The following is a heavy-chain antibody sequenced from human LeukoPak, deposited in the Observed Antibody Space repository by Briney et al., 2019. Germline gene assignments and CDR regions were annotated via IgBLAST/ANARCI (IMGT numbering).Heavy chain of an antibody. V-gene: IGHV3-48*03. J-gene: IGHJ4*02. CDR3: AKFALRYCSGGSCHPFDY. CDR2: ISISGSTI. D-gene: IGHD2-15*01. Sequence: PGGSLRLSCAASGFTFSSYEMNWVRQAPGKGLEWVSYISISGSTIYYADSVKGRFIISRDNSKNTLYLQMNSLRAEDTAVYYCAKFALRYCSGGSCHPFDYWGQGTLVTVSS. CDR1: GFTFSSYE.